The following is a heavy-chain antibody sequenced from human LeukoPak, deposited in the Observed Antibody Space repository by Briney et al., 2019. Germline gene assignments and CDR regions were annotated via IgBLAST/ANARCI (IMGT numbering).Heavy chain of an antibody. V-gene: IGHV4-30-2*01. D-gene: IGHD1-26*01. Sequence: PSQTLSLTCTVSGGSISSGGYYWSWIRQPPGKGLEWIGYIYHSGSTYYNPSLKSRVTISVDRSKNQFSLKLSSVTAADTAVYYCASIVGATLFDYWGQGTLVTVSS. CDR1: GGSISSGGYY. CDR2: IYHSGST. CDR3: ASIVGATLFDY. J-gene: IGHJ4*02.